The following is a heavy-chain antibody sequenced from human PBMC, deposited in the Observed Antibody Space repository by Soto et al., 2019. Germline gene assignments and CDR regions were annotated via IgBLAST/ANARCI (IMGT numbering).Heavy chain of an antibody. D-gene: IGHD4-4*01. CDR1: GYPFSDNQ. CDR3: ARKHSLDYIRWGLDP. V-gene: IGHV1-2*02. J-gene: IGHJ5*02. CDR2: INPKSDDT. Sequence: ASVKVSCKASGYPFSDNQIHWLRRAPGQGLEWMGRINPKSDDTNYAQKFQGRVTMTRDTSIDTAYLELTGLTSDDTATYYCARKHSLDYIRWGLDPWGQGTLVTISS.